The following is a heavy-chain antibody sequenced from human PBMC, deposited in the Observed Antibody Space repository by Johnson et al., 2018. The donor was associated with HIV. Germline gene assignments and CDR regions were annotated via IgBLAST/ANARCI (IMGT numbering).Heavy chain of an antibody. Sequence: VQLVESGGSVVRPGGSLRLSCAASGFTFDDYGMSWVRQAPGKGLEWVSGVHWNGGSTGYAGSVKGRFTISRDNAKNSLYLQMNSLRAEDTAVYFCAKVGANWAHLDVWGQGTMVTVSS. CDR1: GFTFDDYG. J-gene: IGHJ3*01. V-gene: IGHV3-20*04. D-gene: IGHD1-26*01. CDR2: VHWNGGST. CDR3: AKVGANWAHLDV.